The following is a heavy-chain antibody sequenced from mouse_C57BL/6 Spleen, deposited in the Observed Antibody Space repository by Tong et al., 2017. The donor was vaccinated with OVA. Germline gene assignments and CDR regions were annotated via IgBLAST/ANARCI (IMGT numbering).Heavy chain of an antibody. CDR2: INPYNGGT. CDR1: GYTFTDYN. V-gene: IGHV1-18*01. Sequence: EVQLQESGPELVKPGASVKIPCKASGYTFTDYNMDWVKQSHGKSLEWIGDINPYNGGTSYNQKFKGKATLTVNKSSSTAYMELRSLTSEDSAVYYCARGGYYLDYWGQGTTLTVSS. CDR3: ARGGYYLDY. J-gene: IGHJ2*01.